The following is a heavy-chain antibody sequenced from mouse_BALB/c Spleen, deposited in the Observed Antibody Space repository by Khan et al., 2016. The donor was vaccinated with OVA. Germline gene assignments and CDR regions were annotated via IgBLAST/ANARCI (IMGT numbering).Heavy chain of an antibody. V-gene: IGHV9-3-1*01. Sequence: QIQLVQSGPELKKPGETVKISCKASGYSFTNYGMNWVKQSPGKALKWMGWINTYTGELTYADDFKGRFAFSLETSASTAYLQINNLKNEDTATXFCARPPYFSYTLDHWGQGTSVTVSS. CDR2: INTYTGEL. J-gene: IGHJ4*01. D-gene: IGHD2-10*01. CDR1: GYSFTNYG. CDR3: ARPPYFSYTLDH.